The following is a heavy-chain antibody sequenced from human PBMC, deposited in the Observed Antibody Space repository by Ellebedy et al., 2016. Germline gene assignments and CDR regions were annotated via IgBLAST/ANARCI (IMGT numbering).Heavy chain of an antibody. CDR3: AREVYVAGSHHYGLDV. D-gene: IGHD2-8*01. Sequence: SETLSLTCNISGGSVSSDYWNWIRRPPGEGLEWIGYVFHTGTSYYNPSLKSRVTMSVGTSKNQFSVRLSSVTAADTALYYCAREVYVAGSHHYGLDVWGQGTTVTVSS. J-gene: IGHJ6*02. V-gene: IGHV4-59*02. CDR1: GGSVSSDY. CDR2: VFHTGTS.